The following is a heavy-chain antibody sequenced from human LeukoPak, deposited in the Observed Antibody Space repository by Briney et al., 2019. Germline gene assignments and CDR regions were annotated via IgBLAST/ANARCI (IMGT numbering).Heavy chain of an antibody. CDR2: ISWNSGSI. Sequence: GRSLRLSCAASGFTFDDYAMHWVRQAPGKGLEWVSGISWNSGSIGYADSVKGRFTISRDNAKNSLYLQMNSLRAEDTAVYYCAKERSSWYISDYYYGMDVWGQGTTVTVSS. D-gene: IGHD6-13*01. J-gene: IGHJ6*02. CDR1: GFTFDDYA. CDR3: AKERSSWYISDYYYGMDV. V-gene: IGHV3-9*01.